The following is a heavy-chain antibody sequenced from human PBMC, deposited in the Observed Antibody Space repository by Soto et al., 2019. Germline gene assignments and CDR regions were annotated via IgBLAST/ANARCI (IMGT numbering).Heavy chain of an antibody. CDR1: GGSFSGYY. V-gene: IGHV4-34*01. CDR3: ARVPGP. Sequence: SETLSLTCAVYGGSFSGYYWTWIRQPPGEGLEWIGYFHHSANTYYNPSLESRVTISVDRSKNQFSLKLSSVTAADTAVYYCARVPGPWGQGTLVTVSS. J-gene: IGHJ5*02. D-gene: IGHD7-27*01. CDR2: FHHSANT.